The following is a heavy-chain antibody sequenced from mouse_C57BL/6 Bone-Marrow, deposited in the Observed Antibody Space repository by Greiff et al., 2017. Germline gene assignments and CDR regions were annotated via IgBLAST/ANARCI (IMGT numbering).Heavy chain of an antibody. J-gene: IGHJ1*03. CDR1: GYTFTSYW. V-gene: IGHV1-52*01. CDR3: ARREMGNYWDLDD. Sequence: QVQLQQPGPELVRPGSSVKLSCKASGYTFTSYWLHWVKQRPIQGLEWIGHIDPSDSATHYNQKFKDKATLTADKSSSTAYMQLSSLTSEDSAVSDCARREMGNYWDLDDWGKGTTVTVSS. CDR2: IDPSDSAT.